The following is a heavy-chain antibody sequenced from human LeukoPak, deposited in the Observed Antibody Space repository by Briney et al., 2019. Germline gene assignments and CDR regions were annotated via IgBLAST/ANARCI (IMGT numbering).Heavy chain of an antibody. CDR1: GGSISSSSYY. CDR3: ARHWLLWGHDAFDI. D-gene: IGHD2-2*01. Sequence: SETLSLTCTVSGGSISSSSYYWSWIRQPPGKGLEWIGEINHSGSTNYNPSLKSRVTISVDTSKNQFSLKLSSVTAADTAVYYCARHWLLWGHDAFDIWGQGTMVTVSS. V-gene: IGHV4-39*01. J-gene: IGHJ3*02. CDR2: INHSGST.